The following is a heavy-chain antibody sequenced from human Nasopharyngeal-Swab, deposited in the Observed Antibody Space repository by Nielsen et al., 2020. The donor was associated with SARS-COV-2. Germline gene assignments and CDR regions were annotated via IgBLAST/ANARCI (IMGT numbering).Heavy chain of an antibody. Sequence: GSLTLSCTTSGFISGDYAMSWFRHAPWKGLGWIGFITCRTYGGAPEYAASVKGRFTISRDGAESMAYLQMNSLETEDTGVYYCARSVGSYYGQGAFDTWGQGTMVTVSS. CDR3: ARSVGSYYGQGAFDT. J-gene: IGHJ3*02. CDR1: GFISGDYA. V-gene: IGHV3-49*01. D-gene: IGHD1-26*01. CDR2: ITCRTYGGAP.